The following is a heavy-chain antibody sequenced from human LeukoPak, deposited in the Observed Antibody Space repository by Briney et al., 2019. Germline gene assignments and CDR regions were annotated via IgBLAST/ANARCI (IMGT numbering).Heavy chain of an antibody. CDR3: AQGGSSSWYYGMDV. CDR2: IYTSGST. CDR1: GGSISSYY. V-gene: IGHV4-4*07. J-gene: IGHJ6*02. Sequence: SETLSLTCTVSGGSISSYYWSWIRQPAGKGLEWIGRIYTSGSTNYNPSLKSRVTMSVDTSKNQFSLKLSSVTAADTAVYYCAQGGSSSWYYGMDVWGQGTTVTVSS. D-gene: IGHD6-13*01.